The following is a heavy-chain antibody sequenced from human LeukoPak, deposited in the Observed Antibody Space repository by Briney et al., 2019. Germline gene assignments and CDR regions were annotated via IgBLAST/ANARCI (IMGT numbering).Heavy chain of an antibody. V-gene: IGHV4-59*01. D-gene: IGHD3-16*01. J-gene: IGHJ4*02. CDR2: IYYSGST. CDR3: ARDRWGSSYFDY. Sequence: SETLSLTCTVSGGSISTYYWSWIRQPPGKGLEWIGDIYYSGSTNYNPSLKSRVTISVDTSKNHFSLRLSSVTAADTAVYYCARDRWGSSYFDYWGQGTLVTVSS. CDR1: GGSISTYY.